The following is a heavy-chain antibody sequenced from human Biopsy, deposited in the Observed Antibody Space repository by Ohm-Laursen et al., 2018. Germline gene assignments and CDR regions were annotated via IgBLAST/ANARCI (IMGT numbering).Heavy chain of an antibody. Sequence: SLRLSCSASGFTFSSYAMAWFRQAPGKGLEWVAFIFYDGSNTYYADSVKGRFTISRDNSRDTLYLQMSSLRAEDTAVYYCAKDRYNYTPIGGFSMDVWGQGTTVTVSS. CDR2: IFYDGSNT. V-gene: IGHV3-30*18. CDR1: GFTFSSYA. D-gene: IGHD5-18*01. CDR3: AKDRYNYTPIGGFSMDV. J-gene: IGHJ6*02.